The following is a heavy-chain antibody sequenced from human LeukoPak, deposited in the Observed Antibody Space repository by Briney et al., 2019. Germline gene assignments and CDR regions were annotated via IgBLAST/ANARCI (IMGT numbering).Heavy chain of an antibody. D-gene: IGHD5-12*01. CDR2: ISYDGSNK. Sequence: PGRSLRLSCAASGFTFSSYAMHWVRQAPGKGLEWVAVISYDGSNKYYADSVKGRFTISRDNSKNTLYLQMSSLRVEDTAVYYCARGPSGYHNTGGQGTLVTVSS. CDR1: GFTFSSYA. CDR3: ARGPSGYHNT. J-gene: IGHJ4*02. V-gene: IGHV3-30*14.